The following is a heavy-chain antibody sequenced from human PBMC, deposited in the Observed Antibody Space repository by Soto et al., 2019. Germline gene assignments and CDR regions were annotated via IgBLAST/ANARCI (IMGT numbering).Heavy chain of an antibody. D-gene: IGHD3-22*01. Sequence: LRLSCSASGFTFSSYAMHWVRQAPGKGLEYVSAISGNGGSTYYADSVKGRFTISRDNSKNTLYLQMNSLRAEDTAVYYCAKSPGMYYYDSSGYYHYDYWGQGTLVTVSS. J-gene: IGHJ4*02. CDR1: GFTFSSYA. V-gene: IGHV3-64*04. CDR3: AKSPGMYYYDSSGYYHYDY. CDR2: ISGNGGST.